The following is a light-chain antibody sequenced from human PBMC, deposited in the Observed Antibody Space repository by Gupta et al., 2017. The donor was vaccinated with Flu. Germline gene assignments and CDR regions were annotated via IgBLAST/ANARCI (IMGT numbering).Light chain of an antibody. CDR1: QDISNY. J-gene: IGKJ4*01. CDR3: QQYDNLP. CDR2: DAS. Sequence: DSQMTQSPSSLSASVGDRVTITCQASQDISNYLNWYQQKPGKAPKLLIYDASNLETGGPSRFSGSGSGTDFTFTISSLQPEDIATYYCQQYDNLPVGGGTKVEIK. V-gene: IGKV1-33*01.